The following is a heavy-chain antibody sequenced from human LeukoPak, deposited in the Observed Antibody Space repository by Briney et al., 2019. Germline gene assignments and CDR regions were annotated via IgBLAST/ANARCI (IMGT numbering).Heavy chain of an antibody. Sequence: PSETLSLTCTVSGGSISSGSYYWSWIRQPAGKGLEWIGRIYTSGSTNYNPSLKSRVTILVDTSKNQFSLKLSSVTAADTAVYYCARDAIVGATYFDYWGQGTLVTVSS. V-gene: IGHV4-61*02. CDR2: IYTSGST. D-gene: IGHD1-26*01. J-gene: IGHJ4*02. CDR3: ARDAIVGATYFDY. CDR1: GGSISSGSYY.